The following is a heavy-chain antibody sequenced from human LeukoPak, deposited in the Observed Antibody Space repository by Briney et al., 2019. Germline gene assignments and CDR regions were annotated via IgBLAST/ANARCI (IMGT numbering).Heavy chain of an antibody. CDR1: GGSISSGGYY. D-gene: IGHD2-2*01. CDR2: IYYSGST. J-gene: IGHJ4*02. CDR3: ARGTVPLDCSSTSCYKGGFDY. V-gene: IGHV4-31*03. Sequence: PSQTLSLTCTVSGGSISSGGYYWSWIRQHPRKGLEWIGYIYYSGSTYYNPSLKSRVTISVDTSKNQFSLKLSSVTAADTAVYYCARGTVPLDCSSTSCYKGGFDYWGQGTLVTVSS.